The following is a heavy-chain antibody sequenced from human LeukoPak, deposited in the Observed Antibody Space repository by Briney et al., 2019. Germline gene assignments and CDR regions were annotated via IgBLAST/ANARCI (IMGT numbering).Heavy chain of an antibody. Sequence: GGSLRLSCAASGFTFSLHRIHWVRQVPGKGLEWVAVISYDGSNKYYADSVKGRFTISRDNSKNTLYLQMNSLRAEDTAVYYCAKAGFGRDPYYFDYWGQGTLVTVSS. D-gene: IGHD3-10*01. V-gene: IGHV3-30*18. J-gene: IGHJ4*02. CDR2: ISYDGSNK. CDR1: GFTFSLHR. CDR3: AKAGFGRDPYYFDY.